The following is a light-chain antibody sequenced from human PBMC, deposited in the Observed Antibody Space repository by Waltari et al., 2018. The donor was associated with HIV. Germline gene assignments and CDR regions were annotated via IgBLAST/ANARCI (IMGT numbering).Light chain of an antibody. CDR2: DVS. Sequence: QSALTQPASVSGSPGQSITISCTGTSSDVGGYIYVSWYQQHPGKAPKLMIYDVSNRPSGVSNLFSGSKSGNTASLTSSGLQAEDEADYYCSSYTSSSTYVFGTGTKVTVL. J-gene: IGLJ1*01. CDR1: SSDVGGYIY. CDR3: SSYTSSSTYV. V-gene: IGLV2-14*03.